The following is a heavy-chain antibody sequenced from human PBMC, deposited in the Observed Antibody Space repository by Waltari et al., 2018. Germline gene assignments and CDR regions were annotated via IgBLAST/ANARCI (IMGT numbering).Heavy chain of an antibody. CDR2: MQYRGST. Sequence: QVQLQESGPGLVKPSETLSLTCTVSGGSISSNYNWGWIRQPPGKGLEWMGNMQYRGSTFYTPSLESRVTISLDTSRNQFSLRLSSVYAADTAVYFCGRIAFGDDGGYFWGQGTLVTVSS. CDR1: GGSISSNYN. CDR3: GRIAFGDDGGYF. J-gene: IGHJ1*01. V-gene: IGHV4-39*01. D-gene: IGHD4-17*01.